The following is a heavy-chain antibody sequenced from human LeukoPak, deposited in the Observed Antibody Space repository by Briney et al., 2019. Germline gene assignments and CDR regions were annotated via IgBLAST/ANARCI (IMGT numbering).Heavy chain of an antibody. CDR3: ARASDTYYYDSSGPPVSY. CDR2: ISSSGSTI. V-gene: IGHV3-11*04. CDR1: GFTFSDYY. J-gene: IGHJ4*02. D-gene: IGHD3-22*01. Sequence: GGSLRLSCAASGFTFSDYYMSWIRQAPGKGLEWVSYISSSGSTIYYADSVKGRFTISRDNAENSLYLQMNSLRAEDTAVYYCARASDTYYYDSSGPPVSYWGQGTLVTVSS.